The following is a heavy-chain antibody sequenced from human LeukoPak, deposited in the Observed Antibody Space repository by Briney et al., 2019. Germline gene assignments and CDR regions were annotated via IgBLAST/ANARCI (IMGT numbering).Heavy chain of an antibody. D-gene: IGHD6-13*01. CDR2: IKQDGSEK. V-gene: IGHV3-7*01. CDR1: GFSVSGYW. CDR3: AREWQGGIAAAGTRIEGDY. Sequence: GGSLRLSCAVSGFSVSGYWMTWVRQAPGQGLEWVANIKQDGSEKNYVDSVKGRFTISRDNAENSLFLQMNSLRVEDTAVYYCAREWQGGIAAAGTRIEGDYWGQGTLVAVSS. J-gene: IGHJ4*02.